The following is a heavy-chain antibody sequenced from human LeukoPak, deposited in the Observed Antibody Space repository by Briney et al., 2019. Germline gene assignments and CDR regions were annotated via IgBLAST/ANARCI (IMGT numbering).Heavy chain of an antibody. CDR2: ISSSSSTI. CDR1: GFTFSSYS. V-gene: IGHV3-48*01. Sequence: PGGSLRLSCAASGFTFSSYSMNWVRKAQGKGLEGVSYISSSSSTIYYADSVKGRFTISRDNAKNSLYLQMNSLRAEDTAVYYCARDLYSNYVFDYWGQGTLVTVSS. J-gene: IGHJ4*02. D-gene: IGHD4-11*01. CDR3: ARDLYSNYVFDY.